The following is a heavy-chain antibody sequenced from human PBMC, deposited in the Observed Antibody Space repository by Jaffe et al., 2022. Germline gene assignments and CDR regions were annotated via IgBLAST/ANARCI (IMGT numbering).Heavy chain of an antibody. Sequence: QITLKESGPTLVKPTQTLTLTCTFSGFSLSTSGVGVGWIRQPPGKALEWLALIYWNDDKRYSPSLKSRLTITKDTSKNQVVLTMTNMDPVDTATYYCAHRLSVRYDFWSGYYTRLENVETNYYYYYMDVWGKGTTVTVSS. J-gene: IGHJ6*03. CDR2: IYWNDDK. V-gene: IGHV2-5*01. D-gene: IGHD3-3*01. CDR1: GFSLSTSGVG. CDR3: AHRLSVRYDFWSGYYTRLENVETNYYYYYMDV.